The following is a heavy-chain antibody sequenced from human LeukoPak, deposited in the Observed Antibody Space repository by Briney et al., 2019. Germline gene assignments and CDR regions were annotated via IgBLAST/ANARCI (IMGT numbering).Heavy chain of an antibody. D-gene: IGHD5-18*01. CDR1: GFTFSSYE. CDR2: ISSSGSTI. J-gene: IGHJ6*03. V-gene: IGHV3-48*03. CDR3: ARDGYSYGNYYYYYMDV. Sequence: PGGSLRLSCAASGFTFSSYEMNWVRQAPGKWLEWVSYISSSGSTIYYADSVKGRFTIARDNAKNSLYLQMNSLRAEDTAVYYCARDGYSYGNYYYYYMDVWGKGTTVTISS.